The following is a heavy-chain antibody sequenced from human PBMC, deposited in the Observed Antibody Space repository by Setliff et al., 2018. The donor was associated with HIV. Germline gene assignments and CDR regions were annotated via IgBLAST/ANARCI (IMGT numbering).Heavy chain of an antibody. Sequence: SETLSLTCTVSGGSISSSSYYWGWIRQPAGKGLEWIGRLYTSGSTNYNPSLKSRVTISVDKSKNQFSLKLTSVTAADTAVYYCAVRRYYDSTGYYDYWGQGTLVTVS. V-gene: IGHV4-61*02. CDR3: AVRRYYDSTGYYDY. CDR2: LYTSGST. D-gene: IGHD3-22*01. J-gene: IGHJ4*02. CDR1: GGSISSSSYY.